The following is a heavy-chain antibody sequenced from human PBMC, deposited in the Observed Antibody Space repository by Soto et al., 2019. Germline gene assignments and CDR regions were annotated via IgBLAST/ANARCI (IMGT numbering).Heavy chain of an antibody. CDR3: ARDMATIDYN. Sequence: RGSLRLSCAASGFTVSSNYMSWVRQAPGKGLEWVSVIYSGGSTYYADSVKGRFTISRDNSKNTLYLQMNSLRAEDTAVYYCARDMATIDYNWGQGTLVTVSS. CDR1: GFTVSSNY. CDR2: IYSGGST. J-gene: IGHJ4*02. D-gene: IGHD5-12*01. V-gene: IGHV3-66*01.